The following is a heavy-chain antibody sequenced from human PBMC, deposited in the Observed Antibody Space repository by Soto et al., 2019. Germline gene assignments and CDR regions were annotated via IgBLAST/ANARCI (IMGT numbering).Heavy chain of an antibody. J-gene: IGHJ4*02. CDR3: ARGPGGPDGPGDY. CDR1: GYTFTSYA. CDR2: ITAGNGNT. Sequence: QVQLVQSGAEVKKPGASVKVSCKASGYTFTSYAMHWVCQAPGQRLEWMGWITAGNGNTKYSQKFQGRVTITRDTSASTAYMELSSLRSEDTAVYYCARGPGGPDGPGDYWGQGTLVTVSS. V-gene: IGHV1-3*01. D-gene: IGHD2-15*01.